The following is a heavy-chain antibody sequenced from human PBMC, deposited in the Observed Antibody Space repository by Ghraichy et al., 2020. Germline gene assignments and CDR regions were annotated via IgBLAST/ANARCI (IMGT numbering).Heavy chain of an antibody. J-gene: IGHJ6*02. D-gene: IGHD6-13*01. Sequence: GGSLRLSCAASGFTFSHNWLHWVRQAPGKGLVWVSRINSEGSWTNYADSVQGRFTISRDNAKSTLYLQMNSLRAEDTAVYYYAREKSPYSSSNVPSSYGMDVWGQGTTVTVS. CDR2: INSEGSWT. CDR3: AREKSPYSSSNVPSSYGMDV. V-gene: IGHV3-74*01. CDR1: GFTFSHNW.